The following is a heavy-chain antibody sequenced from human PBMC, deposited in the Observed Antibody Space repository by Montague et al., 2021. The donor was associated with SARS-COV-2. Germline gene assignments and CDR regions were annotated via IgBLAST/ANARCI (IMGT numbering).Heavy chain of an antibody. Sequence: PELVKPTQTLTLTCTFSGFSLSTSGICVGWIRQPPGKALEWLARXDWDDDKYYSTSLKTRLTISKDTSKNQVVLTMTNMDPVDTATYYCARRTYDILTGYDYGMDVWGQGTTVTVSS. CDR2: XDWDDDK. J-gene: IGHJ6*02. V-gene: IGHV2-70*11. CDR3: ARRTYDILTGYDYGMDV. CDR1: GFSLSTSGIC. D-gene: IGHD3-9*01.